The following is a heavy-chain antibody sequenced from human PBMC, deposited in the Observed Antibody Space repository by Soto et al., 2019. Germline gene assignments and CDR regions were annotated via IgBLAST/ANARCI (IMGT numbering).Heavy chain of an antibody. J-gene: IGHJ4*02. Sequence: QVHLVQSGAEVKKPGASVKVSCKSSGYPFTELPMHWERQAPGKGFEWMGGIDPDGGQKKYAHNFQGRVTMTEDTSADTAYMELRSLRSEDTAVYYCVTLRESLWGQGTLVIVSS. V-gene: IGHV1-24*01. D-gene: IGHD1-26*01. CDR2: IDPDGGQK. CDR3: VTLRESL. CDR1: GYPFTELP.